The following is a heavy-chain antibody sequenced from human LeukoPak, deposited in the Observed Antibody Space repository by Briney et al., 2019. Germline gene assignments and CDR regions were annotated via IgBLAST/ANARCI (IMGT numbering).Heavy chain of an antibody. CDR3: ARDLRITMVRGVISPHGWFDP. J-gene: IGHJ5*02. D-gene: IGHD3-10*01. V-gene: IGHV1-18*01. CDR2: ISAYNGNT. Sequence: GASVKVSCKASGYTFTSYGISWVRQPPAQGLEWMGWISAYNGNTNYAQELQGRVTMTTDTSTSTAYVELRSLRSDDTAVYYCARDLRITMVRGVISPHGWFDPWGQGTLVTVSS. CDR1: GYTFTSYG.